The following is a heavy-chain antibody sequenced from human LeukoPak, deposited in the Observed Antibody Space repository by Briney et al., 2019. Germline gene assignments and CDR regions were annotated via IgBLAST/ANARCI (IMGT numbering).Heavy chain of an antibody. Sequence: GGSLRLSCAASGFTVSSNYMSWVRQAPGKGLEWVSVIYSGGSTYYADSVKGRFTISRDNSKNTLYLQMNSLRAEDTAVYYCARPGSSGWLPFDYWGQGTLVTVSS. CDR3: ARPGSSGWLPFDY. J-gene: IGHJ4*02. V-gene: IGHV3-53*01. CDR1: GFTVSSNY. D-gene: IGHD6-19*01. CDR2: IYSGGST.